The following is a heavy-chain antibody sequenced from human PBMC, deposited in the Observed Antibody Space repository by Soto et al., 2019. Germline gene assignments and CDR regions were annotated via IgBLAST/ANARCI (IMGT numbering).Heavy chain of an antibody. CDR3: ARARSSTSGRWFDP. CDR2: INHSGST. CDR1: GGSFSGYY. D-gene: IGHD2-2*01. V-gene: IGHV4-34*01. J-gene: IGHJ5*02. Sequence: PSETLSLTCAVYGGSFSGYYWSWIRQPPGKGLEWIGEINHSGSTNYNPSLKSRVTISVDTSKNQFSLKLSSVTAADTAVYYCARARSSTSGRWFDPWGQGTLVTVSS.